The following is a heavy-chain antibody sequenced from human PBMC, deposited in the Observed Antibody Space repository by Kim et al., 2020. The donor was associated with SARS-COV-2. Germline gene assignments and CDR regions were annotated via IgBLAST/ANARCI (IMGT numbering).Heavy chain of an antibody. V-gene: IGHV3-23*01. J-gene: IGHJ5*02. CDR1: GFTFSSYA. Sequence: GGSLRLSCAASGFTFSSYAMSWVRQAPGKGLEWVSTISGSGGSTYYADSVKGRFTISRDNSKNTLYLQMNSLRAEDTAVYYCANALAGYSYEDSPVGKNWFDPWGQGTLVTVSS. D-gene: IGHD5-18*01. CDR2: ISGSGGST. CDR3: ANALAGYSYEDSPVGKNWFDP.